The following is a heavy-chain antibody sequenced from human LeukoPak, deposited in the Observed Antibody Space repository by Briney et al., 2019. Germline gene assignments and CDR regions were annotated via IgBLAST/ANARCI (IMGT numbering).Heavy chain of an antibody. CDR1: GYPFSGYY. Sequence: ASVKVSCKPSGYPFSGYYINWVRHAPGQGLEWMGWIKPNSGDTNYAQKFQGRLTMTRDTTISTVYMELSRLTSDDTAVYYCARGNEWELHIDFWGQGTLITVSS. CDR3: ARGNEWELHIDF. V-gene: IGHV1-2*02. J-gene: IGHJ4*02. D-gene: IGHD1-26*01. CDR2: IKPNSGDT.